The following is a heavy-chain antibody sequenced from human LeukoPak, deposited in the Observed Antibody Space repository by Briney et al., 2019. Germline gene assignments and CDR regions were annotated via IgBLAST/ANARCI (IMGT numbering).Heavy chain of an antibody. CDR3: ARHVIAAAGSFEWFYP. CDR2: IYYSGST. CDR1: GDSISSGSYY. D-gene: IGHD6-13*01. V-gene: IGHV4-39*01. J-gene: IGHJ5*02. Sequence: PSETPSPTCSVSGDSISSGSYYWGWIRQPPGKGLEWIGSIYYSGSTYYNPSLKSRVTISVDTSKNQFSLKLSSVTAADTAVYYCARHVIAAAGSFEWFYPWGQGTLVTVSS.